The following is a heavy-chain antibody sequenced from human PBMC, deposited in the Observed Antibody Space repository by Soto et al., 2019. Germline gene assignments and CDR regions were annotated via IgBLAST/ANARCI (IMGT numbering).Heavy chain of an antibody. D-gene: IGHD4-4*01. CDR3: AREVYSTLGYWFDP. V-gene: IGHV1-2*02. J-gene: IGHJ5*02. CDR2: INPNSGGT. CDR1: GYTFTGYY. Sequence: GASVKVSCKASGYTFTGYYMHWVRQAPGQGLEWMGWINPNSGGTNYAQKFQGRVTMTRDTSISTAYMELSRLRSDDTAVYYCAREVYSTLGYWFDPWGQGTLVTVSS.